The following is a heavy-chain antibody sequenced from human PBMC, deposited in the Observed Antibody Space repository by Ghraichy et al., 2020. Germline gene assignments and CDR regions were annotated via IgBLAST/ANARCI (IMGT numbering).Heavy chain of an antibody. J-gene: IGHJ3*02. Sequence: SETLSLTCTVSGGSISSYYWSWIRQPAGKGLEWIGRIYTSGSTNYNPSLKSRVTMSVDTSKNQFSLKLSSVTAADTAVYYCARATAVVTYGAFDIWGQGTMVTVSS. CDR2: IYTSGST. D-gene: IGHD3-22*01. CDR1: GGSISSYY. CDR3: ARATAVVTYGAFDI. V-gene: IGHV4-4*07.